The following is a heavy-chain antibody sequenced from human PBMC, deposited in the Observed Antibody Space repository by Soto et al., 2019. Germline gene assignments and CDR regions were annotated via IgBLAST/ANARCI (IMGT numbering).Heavy chain of an antibody. CDR1: GCSISSYY. J-gene: IGHJ4*02. Sequence: SDALSLTCTASGCSISSYYWSCIRQPPGKGLEWIGHIYYSGSTNYNPSLKSRVTISVDTSKNQFSLKLNSVTAADTAVYYCARHIYYDSSGYNDYWGQGTLVT. CDR2: IYYSGST. V-gene: IGHV4-59*01. D-gene: IGHD3-22*01. CDR3: ARHIYYDSSGYNDY.